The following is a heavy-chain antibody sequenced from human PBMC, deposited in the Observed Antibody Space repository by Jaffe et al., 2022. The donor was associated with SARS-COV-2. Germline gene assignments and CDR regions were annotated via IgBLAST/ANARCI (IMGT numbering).Heavy chain of an antibody. D-gene: IGHD6-19*01. Sequence: QVQLVESGGGVVQPGRSLRLSCAASGFTFSSYAMHWVRQAPGKGLEWVAVISYDGSNKYYADSVKGRFTISRDNSKNTLYLQMNSLRAEDTAVYYCARDSSGVRLDAFDIWGQGTMVTVSS. V-gene: IGHV3-30-3*01. J-gene: IGHJ3*02. CDR1: GFTFSSYA. CDR2: ISYDGSNK. CDR3: ARDSSGVRLDAFDI.